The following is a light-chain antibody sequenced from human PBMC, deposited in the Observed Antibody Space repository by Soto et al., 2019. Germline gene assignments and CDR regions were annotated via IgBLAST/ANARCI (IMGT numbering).Light chain of an antibody. V-gene: IGLV1-44*01. CDR3: AAWDGSLSAVV. J-gene: IGLJ2*01. CDR1: RSNIGTYT. CDR2: LNT. Sequence: QSVLTQSPSASGTPGQRVTISCSGSRSNIGTYTVNWYQQLPGTAPTLLIYLNTQRPSGVPARFSGSKSGASASLAFSGLQSEDEADYYCAAWDGSLSAVVFGGGTKLTVL.